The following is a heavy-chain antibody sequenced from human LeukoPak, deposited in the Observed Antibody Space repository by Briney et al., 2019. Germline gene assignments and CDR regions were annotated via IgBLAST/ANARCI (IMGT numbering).Heavy chain of an antibody. CDR2: IYYSGST. Sequence: SETLSLTCTVSGGSISSYYWSWIRQPPGKGLEWIGYIYYSGSTNYNPSLKSRVTISVDTPKNQFSLKLSSVTAADTAVYYCARALAGIAAAGTLVWFDPWGQGTLVTVSS. V-gene: IGHV4-59*01. CDR3: ARALAGIAAAGTLVWFDP. D-gene: IGHD6-13*01. J-gene: IGHJ5*02. CDR1: GGSISSYY.